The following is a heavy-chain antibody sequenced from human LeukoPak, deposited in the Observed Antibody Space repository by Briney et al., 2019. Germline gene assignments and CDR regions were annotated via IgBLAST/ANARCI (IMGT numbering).Heavy chain of an antibody. CDR2: IYYSGST. V-gene: IGHV4-39*01. CDR3: ASSYGSGSYAAPDLDY. Sequence: SETLPLTCTVSGGSISSSSYYWGWIRQPPGKGLEWIGSIYYSGSTYYNPSLKSRVTISVDTSKNQFSLKLSSVTAADTAVYYCASSYGSGSYAAPDLDYWGQGTLVTVSS. CDR1: GGSISSSSYY. J-gene: IGHJ4*02. D-gene: IGHD3-10*01.